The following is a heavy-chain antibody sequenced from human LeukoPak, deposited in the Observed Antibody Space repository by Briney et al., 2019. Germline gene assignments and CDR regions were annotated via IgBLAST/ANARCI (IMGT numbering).Heavy chain of an antibody. CDR2: INPSSGST. D-gene: IGHD2-15*01. CDR1: GYTFTSYY. V-gene: IGHV1-46*01. J-gene: IGHJ6*02. Sequence: ASVKVSCKASGYTFTSYYMHWVRQAPGRGLEWMGGINPSSGSTNYAQKFQGRVTMTRDTSTSTVYMELSSLTSEDTAVYYCARDLNGGGRNGGYYYGMDVWGQGTTVTVSS. CDR3: ARDLNGGGRNGGYYYGMDV.